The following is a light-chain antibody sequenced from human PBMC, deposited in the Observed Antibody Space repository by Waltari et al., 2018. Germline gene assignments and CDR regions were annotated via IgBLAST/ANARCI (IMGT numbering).Light chain of an antibody. V-gene: IGLV1-44*01. CDR1: SSTVGSNS. Sequence: QSVLTQSPSASGTPGQRVTISCPGSSSTVGSNSVDGYQKLPGTAPKPLIYSNTQRPSGVPDRFSGSKSGTSASLAISGLQSEDEAEYFCAAWDDSLTGYVFGTGTKVTVL. CDR2: SNT. CDR3: AAWDDSLTGYV. J-gene: IGLJ1*01.